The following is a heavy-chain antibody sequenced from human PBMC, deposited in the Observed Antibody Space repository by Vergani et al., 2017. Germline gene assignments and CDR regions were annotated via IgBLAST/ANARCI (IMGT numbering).Heavy chain of an antibody. Sequence: QVQLVESGGGVVQPGRSLRLSCAASGFTFSSYGMHWVRQAPGKGLEWVAVIWYDGSNKYYADSVKGRFTISRDNSKNTLYLQRNSLRAEDTAVYYCARDDGGWLPDYWGQGTLVTVSS. CDR1: GFTFSSYG. CDR2: IWYDGSNK. CDR3: ARDDGGWLPDY. D-gene: IGHD6-19*01. J-gene: IGHJ4*02. V-gene: IGHV3-33*01.